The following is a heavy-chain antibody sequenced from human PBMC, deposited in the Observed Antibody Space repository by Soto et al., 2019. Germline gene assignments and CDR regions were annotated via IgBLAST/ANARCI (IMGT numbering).Heavy chain of an antibody. D-gene: IGHD6-19*01. CDR3: ARERPGSGWYN. J-gene: IGHJ4*02. V-gene: IGHV4-59*01. Sequence: EPLSLTCTVSGGSISSYYWSWIRQPPGKGLEWIGYIYYSGSTNYNPSLKSRVTISVDTSKNQFSLKLSSVTAADTAVYYCARERPGSGWYNWGQGTLVTVSS. CDR2: IYYSGST. CDR1: GGSISSYY.